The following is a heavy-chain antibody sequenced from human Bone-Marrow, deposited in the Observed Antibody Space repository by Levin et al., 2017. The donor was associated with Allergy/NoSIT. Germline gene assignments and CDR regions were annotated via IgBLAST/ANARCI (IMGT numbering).Heavy chain of an antibody. Sequence: PSETLSLTCIVSGGSISTYYWSWIRQPPGKGLEWIGYMYHSGTTNYNPSLESRVTISVDTSKNQFSLTLSSVTEADTAVYYCARSNGGTTPTYYYYAMDVWGQGTTVIVSS. CDR2: MYHSGTT. V-gene: IGHV4-59*01. J-gene: IGHJ6*02. D-gene: IGHD4-23*01. CDR1: GGSISTYY. CDR3: ARSNGGTTPTYYYYAMDV.